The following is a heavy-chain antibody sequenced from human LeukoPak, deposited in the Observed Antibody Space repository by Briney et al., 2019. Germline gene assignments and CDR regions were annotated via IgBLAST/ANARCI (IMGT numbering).Heavy chain of an antibody. CDR1: GSSVSSDNYY. Sequence: SETLSLTCIVSGSSVSSDNYYWSWIRQPPGKGLEWIGYIYYSGSTNYNPSLKSRVTISVDTSKNQFSLRVTSVTAADTAVYYCARTWRGNYLGFWGQGTLVTVSS. V-gene: IGHV4-61*01. D-gene: IGHD1-7*01. J-gene: IGHJ4*02. CDR2: IYYSGST. CDR3: ARTWRGNYLGF.